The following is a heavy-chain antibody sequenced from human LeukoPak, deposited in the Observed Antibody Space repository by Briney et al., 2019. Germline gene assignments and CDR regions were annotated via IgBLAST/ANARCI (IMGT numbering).Heavy chain of an antibody. J-gene: IGHJ6*02. CDR3: ARERGYCSSTSCSYYYYYGMDV. D-gene: IGHD2-2*01. Sequence: SETLSLTCTVSGYSISSGYYWGWIRQPPGKGLEWIGSIYHSGSTYYNPSLKSRVTISVDTSKNQFSLKLSSVTAADTAVYYCARERGYCSSTSCSYYYYYGMDVWGQGTTVTVSS. CDR1: GYSISSGYY. V-gene: IGHV4-38-2*02. CDR2: IYHSGST.